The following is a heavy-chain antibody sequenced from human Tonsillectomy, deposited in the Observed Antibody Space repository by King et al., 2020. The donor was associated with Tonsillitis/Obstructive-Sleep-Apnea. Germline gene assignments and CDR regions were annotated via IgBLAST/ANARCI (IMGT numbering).Heavy chain of an antibody. J-gene: IGHJ4*02. Sequence: VQLVESGGGVVQPGRSLRLSCAASGFTFTNYPMHWVRQAPGKGLEWVAVISYDGSKKYYADSVKGRFTISRDNPKNTLYLQMNMMRTEETAVYYCARDFDYAVDYWGQGTLVTVSS. CDR1: GFTFTNYP. CDR3: ARDFDYAVDY. D-gene: IGHD4-17*01. V-gene: IGHV3-30*04. CDR2: ISYDGSKK.